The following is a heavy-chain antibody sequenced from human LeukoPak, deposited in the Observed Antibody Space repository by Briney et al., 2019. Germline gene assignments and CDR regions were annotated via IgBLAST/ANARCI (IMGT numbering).Heavy chain of an antibody. CDR1: AFTFRNYW. CDR2: IKQDGSEK. Sequence: AGGSLRLSCAASAFTFRNYWMSWVRQAPGKGLEWVANIKQDGSEKYYVDSVKGRFTISRDNAKNSLYLQMNSLRAEDTAVYYCARVAGAITGTFFDYWGQGTPVTVSS. D-gene: IGHD1-20*01. CDR3: ARVAGAITGTFFDY. V-gene: IGHV3-7*01. J-gene: IGHJ4*02.